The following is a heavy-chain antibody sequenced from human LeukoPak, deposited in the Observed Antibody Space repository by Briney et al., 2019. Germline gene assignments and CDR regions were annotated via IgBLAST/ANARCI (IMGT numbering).Heavy chain of an antibody. CDR1: GFTLSNYW. D-gene: IGHD2-2*01. CDR2: IKTDGTIT. Sequence: GGSLRLSCAASGFTLSNYWMHWVRQAPGEGLVWVPRIKTDGTITNYADSVKGRFTISRDNAKNTLYLQMNSLRVEDTAVYYCVRVEIGTYHGMDVWGQGTTVTVSS. J-gene: IGHJ6*02. CDR3: VRVEIGTYHGMDV. V-gene: IGHV3-74*01.